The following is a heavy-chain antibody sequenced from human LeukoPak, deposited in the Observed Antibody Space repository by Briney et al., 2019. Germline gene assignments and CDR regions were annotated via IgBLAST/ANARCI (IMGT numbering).Heavy chain of an antibody. CDR1: GGSFSNYV. J-gene: IGHJ5*02. CDR2: IIPVLGVS. D-gene: IGHD3-22*01. CDR3: AGAMIVVPMGWFDP. V-gene: IGHV1-69*04. Sequence: SVKVSCKASGGSFSNYVITWVRQAPGQGLEWMGRIIPVLGVSNFAQKFQGRVTITADKSTNTAHMELSRLESGDTAVYYCAGAMIVVPMGWFDPWGQGTLVTVSS.